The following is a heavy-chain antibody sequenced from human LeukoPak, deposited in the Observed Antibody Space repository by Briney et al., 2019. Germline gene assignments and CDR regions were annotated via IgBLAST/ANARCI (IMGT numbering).Heavy chain of an antibody. CDR3: SKERPEEYYASGSYFDY. D-gene: IGHD3-10*01. V-gene: IGHV3-7*04. CDR2: IKQGGSEK. Sequence: GGSLRLSCAASGFIFSSYWMSWVRQAPGKGLEWVANIKQGGSEKYYVDSVKGRFTISRDNSKYTVYLEMNSLRVEDTAMYYCSKERPEEYYASGSYFDYWGQGTLVTVSS. CDR1: GFIFSSYW. J-gene: IGHJ4*02.